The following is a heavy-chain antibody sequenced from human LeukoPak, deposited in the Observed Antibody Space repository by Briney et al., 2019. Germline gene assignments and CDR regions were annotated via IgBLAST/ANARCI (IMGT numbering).Heavy chain of an antibody. CDR1: SYSISSGSY. CDR3: ERVTYVDDMLYQYFDY. Sequence: SETLSLTCAVSSYSISSGSYWGWIRQSPGKGLEWVGSIFHSGNSYYNASLKSRLTMSVDTSKNQFSLKLTSVTAADTALYYCERVTYVDDMLYQYFDYWGQGILVTVSS. V-gene: IGHV4-38-2*01. J-gene: IGHJ4*02. D-gene: IGHD4-17*01. CDR2: IFHSGNS.